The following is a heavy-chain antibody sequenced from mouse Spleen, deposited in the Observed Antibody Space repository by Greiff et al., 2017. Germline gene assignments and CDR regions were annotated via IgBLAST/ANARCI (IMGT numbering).Heavy chain of an antibody. V-gene: IGHV1-82*01. D-gene: IGHD1-1*01. CDR3: ARAYCDGSSPFAY. CDR1: GYAFSSSW. CDR2: IYPGDGDT. Sequence: QVQLQQSGPELVKPGASVKISCKASGYAFSSSWMNWVKQRPGKGLEWIGRIYPGDGDTNYNGKFKGKATLTADKSSSTAYMQLSSLTSEDSAVYFCARAYCDGSSPFAYWGQGTLVTVSA. J-gene: IGHJ3*01.